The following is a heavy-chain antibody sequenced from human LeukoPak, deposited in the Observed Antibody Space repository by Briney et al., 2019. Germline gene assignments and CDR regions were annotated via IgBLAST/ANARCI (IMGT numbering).Heavy chain of an antibody. CDR1: GGSFSGYY. J-gene: IGHJ4*02. CDR2: INHIGST. D-gene: IGHD3-10*01. CDR3: ARGRSSGSYSRHYYFDY. V-gene: IGHV4-34*01. Sequence: PSETLSLTCAVYGGSFSGYYWSWIRQPPGKGLEWIGEINHIGSTNYNPYLKSRVTISVDTSKNQFSLKQSSVTAADTAVYYCARGRSSGSYSRHYYFDYWGQGTLVTVSS.